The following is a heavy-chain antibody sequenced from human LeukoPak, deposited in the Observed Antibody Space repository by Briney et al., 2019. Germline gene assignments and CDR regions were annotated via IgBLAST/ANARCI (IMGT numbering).Heavy chain of an antibody. D-gene: IGHD6-6*01. CDR1: GGSFSGYY. V-gene: IGHV4-34*01. CDR3: ARMSIAARRVGNYFDY. CDR2: INHSGST. Sequence: SETLSLTCAVYGGSFSGYYWSWIRQPPGKGLEWTGEINHSGSTNYNPSLKSRVTISVDTSKNQFSLKLSSVTAADTAVYYCARMSIAARRVGNYFDYWGQGTLVTVSS. J-gene: IGHJ4*02.